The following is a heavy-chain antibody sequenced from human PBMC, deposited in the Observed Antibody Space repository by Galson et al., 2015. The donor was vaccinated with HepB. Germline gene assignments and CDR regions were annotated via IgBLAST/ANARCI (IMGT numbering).Heavy chain of an antibody. D-gene: IGHD1-20*01. V-gene: IGHV3-66*01. CDR2: IYTGGST. J-gene: IGHJ3*02. Sequence: SLRLSCAASGFTVSSNYMSWVRQAPGKGLEWVSIIYTGGSTYYADSVKGRFAISRDNSRNTLHLQMNSLRVEDTAVYYCARDSPIISGNAFGGQTSSSFAFDIWGQGTVVTVSS. CDR3: ARDSPIISGNAFGGQTSSSFAFDI. CDR1: GFTVSSNY.